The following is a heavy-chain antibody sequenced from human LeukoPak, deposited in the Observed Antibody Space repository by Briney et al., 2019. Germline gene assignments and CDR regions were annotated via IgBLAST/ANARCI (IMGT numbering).Heavy chain of an antibody. CDR3: AREDCTGGSCYLLSLGY. V-gene: IGHV4-4*02. J-gene: IGHJ4*02. Sequence: PSETLSLTCAVSGGSISSRNWWSWVRQPPGKGLEWIGEIYHSGSTNYNPSLKSRVTISIDRSKNQFSLNLSSVTAADTAVYFCAREDCTGGSCYLLSLGYWGQGTLVTVSS. CDR1: GGSISSRNW. CDR2: IYHSGST. D-gene: IGHD2-15*01.